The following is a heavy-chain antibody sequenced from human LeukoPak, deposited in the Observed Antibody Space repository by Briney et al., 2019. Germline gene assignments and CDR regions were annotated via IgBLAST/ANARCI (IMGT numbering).Heavy chain of an antibody. D-gene: IGHD3-22*01. V-gene: IGHV1-69*04. CDR1: GGTFSIYA. CDR3: AKFYYDSSGYYYGAFDI. J-gene: IGHJ3*02. Sequence: SVKVSCKASGGTFSIYAISWVRQAPGQGLEWMGRIIPILGIANYAQKFQGRVTITADKSTSTAYMELSSLRSEDTAVYYCAKFYYDSSGYYYGAFDIWGQGTMVTVSS. CDR2: IIPILGIA.